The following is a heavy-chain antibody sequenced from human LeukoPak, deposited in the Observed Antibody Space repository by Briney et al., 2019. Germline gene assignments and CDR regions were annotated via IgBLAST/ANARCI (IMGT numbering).Heavy chain of an antibody. J-gene: IGHJ1*01. CDR2: IKSDGST. D-gene: IGHD3-22*01. Sequence: PGGSLRLSCAASGFIFSTYWMHWVRQAPGKGLVWVSRIKSDGSTNYADSVEGRFTISRDNAKNTVSLQMNSLRAEDTGVYYCARAPSEIGGYYPEYFRHWGQGTLVTVSS. CDR3: ARAPSEIGGYYPEYFRH. CDR1: GFIFSTYW. V-gene: IGHV3-74*01.